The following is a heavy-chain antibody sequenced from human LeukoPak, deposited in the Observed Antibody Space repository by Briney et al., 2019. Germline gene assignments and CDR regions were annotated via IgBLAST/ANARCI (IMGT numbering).Heavy chain of an antibody. CDR2: INTNTGDP. Sequence: GASVKVSCKASGYSFSDYIINWVRQAPGQGLEWMGWINTNTGDPIYARGFKGRFVLSLDKSVNTASLEIASLKTEDSGVYYGARSSRGVIALLDYWGQGTLITVSS. V-gene: IGHV7-4-1*01. D-gene: IGHD3-10*01. CDR1: GYSFSDYI. CDR3: ARSSRGVIALLDY. J-gene: IGHJ4*02.